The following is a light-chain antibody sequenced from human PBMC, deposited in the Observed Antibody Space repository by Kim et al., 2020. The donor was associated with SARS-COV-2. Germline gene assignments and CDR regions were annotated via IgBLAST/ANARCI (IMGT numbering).Light chain of an antibody. V-gene: IGLV3-19*01. CDR3: NSRDSNDNVV. CDR2: GKN. Sequence: SSELTQDPAVSVALVQTVRITCQGDSLRSYYATWYQQKPGQAPILVIYGKNNRPSGIPDRFSGSSSGNTASLTITGTQAGDEAYYYCNSRDSNDNVVFGG. J-gene: IGLJ2*01. CDR1: SLRSYY.